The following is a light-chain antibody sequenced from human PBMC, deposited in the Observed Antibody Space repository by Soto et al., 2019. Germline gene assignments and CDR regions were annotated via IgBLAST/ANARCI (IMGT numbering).Light chain of an antibody. J-gene: IGLJ3*02. Sequence: QSALTQPASVSGSPGQSITISCTGTSSDIGSYNYVSWYQQCPVKAPRLLIYEVTNRPSGVSNRFSGSKSGNTAYLNISGLQAEDDADYYCCSYRSSRTWVFGGGTKLTVL. CDR2: EVT. CDR3: CSYRSSRTWV. CDR1: SSDIGSYNY. V-gene: IGLV2-14*01.